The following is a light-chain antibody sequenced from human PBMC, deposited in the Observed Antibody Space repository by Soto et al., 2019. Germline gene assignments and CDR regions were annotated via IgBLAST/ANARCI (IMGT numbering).Light chain of an antibody. CDR3: QQSYSTRVT. Sequence: DIQMTQSPSSLSASVGDRVTITCRASQSISNYLNWYQQKPGRAPKLLIYTSSSLQSGVPSRFSGSGSGTDFTLTINSLQPEDFATYYCQQSYSTRVTFGQGTKLEIK. CDR1: QSISNY. J-gene: IGKJ2*01. CDR2: TSS. V-gene: IGKV1-39*01.